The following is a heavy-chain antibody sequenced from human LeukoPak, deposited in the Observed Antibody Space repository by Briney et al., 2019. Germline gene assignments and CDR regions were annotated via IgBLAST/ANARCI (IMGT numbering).Heavy chain of an antibody. CDR3: ARDHSSSWYYYYYMDV. J-gene: IGHJ6*03. V-gene: IGHV3-21*01. CDR2: ISSSSSYI. Sequence: GGSLRLYCAASGFTFSSYSMNWVRQAPGKGLEWVSSISSSSSYIYYADSVKGRFTISRDNAKNSLYLQMNSLGAEDTAVYYCARDHSSSWYYYYYMDVWGKGTTVTVSS. CDR1: GFTFSSYS. D-gene: IGHD6-13*01.